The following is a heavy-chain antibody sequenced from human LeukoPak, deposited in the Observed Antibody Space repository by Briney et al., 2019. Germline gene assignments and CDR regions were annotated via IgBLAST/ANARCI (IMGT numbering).Heavy chain of an antibody. CDR1: GFTITNSW. D-gene: IGHD4-17*01. J-gene: IGHJ5*01. V-gene: IGHV3-74*01. Sequence: GGSLRLSCAASGFTITNSWMHWGRQAPGKGLVWVSRISSGGSSLDYADSVKGRFTISRDIAKNTLYLQMSSLRPEDTAVYYCAREADNGDYPMNSWGHGTLVSVSS. CDR2: ISSGGSSL. CDR3: AREADNGDYPMNS.